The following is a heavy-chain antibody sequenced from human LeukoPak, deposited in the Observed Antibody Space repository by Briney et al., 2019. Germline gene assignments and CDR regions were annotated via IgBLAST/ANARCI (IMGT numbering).Heavy chain of an antibody. CDR1: GGSIGSYY. D-gene: IGHD4-17*01. CDR2: IHYSGST. V-gene: IGHV4-59*01. J-gene: IGHJ4*02. Sequence: SETLSLTCTVSGGSIGSYYWSWIRQPPGKGLEWIGYIHYSGSTNCNPSLKSRVTISVDTSKNQFSLKLSSVTAADTAVYYCARDSDYGDLFDYWGQGTLSPSPQ. CDR3: ARDSDYGDLFDY.